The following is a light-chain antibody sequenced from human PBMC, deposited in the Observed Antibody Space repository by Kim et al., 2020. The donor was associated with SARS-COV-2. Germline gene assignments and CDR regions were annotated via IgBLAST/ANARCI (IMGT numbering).Light chain of an antibody. V-gene: IGKV3-20*01. J-gene: IGKJ1*01. CDR3: HQYGGSPRT. CDR2: GGS. Sequence: SPRERAPLSCRASQSVSSSYLAWFQQKPGQPPRLLIYGGSSRATGIPDRFSGSGSGTDFTLTISRLEPEDFAVYYCHQYGGSPRTFGQGTKVDIK. CDR1: QSVSSSY.